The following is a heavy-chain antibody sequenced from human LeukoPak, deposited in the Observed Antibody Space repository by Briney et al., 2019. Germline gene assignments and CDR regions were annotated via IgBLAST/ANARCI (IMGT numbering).Heavy chain of an antibody. Sequence: PSETLSLTCTVSGGSISSGDYYWSWIRQPPGKGLEWIGYIYYNGSTYYNPSLKSRVTISVDTSKNQFSLKLSPVTAADTAVYYCARTSLGGAWFDPWGQGTLVTVSS. D-gene: IGHD3-10*01. CDR1: GGSISSGDYY. J-gene: IGHJ5*02. CDR2: IYYNGST. V-gene: IGHV4-30-4*08. CDR3: ARTSLGGAWFDP.